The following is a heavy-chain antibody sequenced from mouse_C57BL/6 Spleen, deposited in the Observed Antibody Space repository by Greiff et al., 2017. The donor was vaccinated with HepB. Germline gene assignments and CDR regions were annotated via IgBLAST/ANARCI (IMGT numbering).Heavy chain of an antibody. CDR3: ARDDYGSSYALAY. Sequence: DVMLVESGGGLVKPGGSLKLSCAASGFTFSSYAMSWVRQTPEKRLEWVATISDGGSYTYYPDNVKGRFTISRDNAKNNLYLQMSHLKSEDTAMYYCARDDYGSSYALAYWGQGTLVTVSA. CDR1: GFTFSSYA. J-gene: IGHJ3*01. V-gene: IGHV5-4*01. D-gene: IGHD1-1*01. CDR2: ISDGGSYT.